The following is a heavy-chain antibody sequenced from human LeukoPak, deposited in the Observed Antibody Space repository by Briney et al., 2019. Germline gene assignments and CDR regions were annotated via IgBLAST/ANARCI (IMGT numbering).Heavy chain of an antibody. CDR2: ISSSGSTI. J-gene: IGHJ4*02. D-gene: IGHD3-10*02. CDR3: ARNVYNFDY. V-gene: IGHV3-48*03. CDR1: GFTFSSYE. Sequence: GGSLRLSCAASGFTFSSYEMNWVRQAPGKGLEWVSYISSSGSTIYYADSVQGRFTISRDNAQNSLYLQMSSLRAEDTAVYYCARNVYNFDYWGQGTLVTVSS.